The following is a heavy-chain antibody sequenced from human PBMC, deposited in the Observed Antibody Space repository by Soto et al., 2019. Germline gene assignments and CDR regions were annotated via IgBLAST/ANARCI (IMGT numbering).Heavy chain of an antibody. Sequence: QVQLVESGGGVVQPGRSLRLSCAASGFTFSSYAMHWVRQAPGKGLEWVAVISYDGSNKYYADSVKGRFTISRDNSKNTLYLQMNSLRAEDTAMYYCARTPSHGYGDSPFDYWGQGTLVTVSS. CDR1: GFTFSSYA. V-gene: IGHV3-30-3*01. J-gene: IGHJ4*02. CDR2: ISYDGSNK. CDR3: ARTPSHGYGDSPFDY. D-gene: IGHD4-17*01.